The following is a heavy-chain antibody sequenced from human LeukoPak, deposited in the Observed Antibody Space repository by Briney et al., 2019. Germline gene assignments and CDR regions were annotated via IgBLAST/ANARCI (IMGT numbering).Heavy chain of an antibody. CDR3: ARWGRDLDAFDI. J-gene: IGHJ3*02. Sequence: AGSLRLSCAASGFTVSSNYMSWVRQAPGKGLEWVSVIYSGGSTYYADSVKGRFTISRDNSKNTLYLQMNSLRAEDTAVYYCARWGRDLDAFDIWGQGTMVTVSS. CDR1: GFTVSSNY. D-gene: IGHD3-16*01. V-gene: IGHV3-66*01. CDR2: IYSGGST.